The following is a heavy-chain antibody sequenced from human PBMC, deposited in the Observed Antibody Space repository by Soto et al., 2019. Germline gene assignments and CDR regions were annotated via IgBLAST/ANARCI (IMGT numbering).Heavy chain of an antibody. D-gene: IGHD3-22*01. V-gene: IGHV3-15*07. CDR1: GFPLSNAW. CDR2: SKSKALGGTT. Sequence: GWSLRLACAGSGFPLSNAWINWVRHVPGKGRESVGRSKSKALGGTTDFHATVGGRFAITRDDSRNVAYMQRNSLYTEDTGMNYCTPDSYSTMIEVRLDYWRHGTVDGVS. J-gene: IGHJ4*01. CDR3: TPDSYSTMIEVRLDY.